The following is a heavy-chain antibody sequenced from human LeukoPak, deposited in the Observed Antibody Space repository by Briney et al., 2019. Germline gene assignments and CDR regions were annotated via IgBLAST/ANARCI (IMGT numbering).Heavy chain of an antibody. CDR1: GFTFSSYA. J-gene: IGHJ3*02. V-gene: IGHV3-23*01. CDR2: ISVSGGST. D-gene: IGHD1-26*01. Sequence: GGSLRLSCAASGFTFSSYAMSWVRQAPGKGLEWVSAISVSGGSTYYADSVKGRFTISRDNSKNTLYLQMNSLRAEDTAVYYCARDSFGVGASGGAFDIWGQGTMVTVSS. CDR3: ARDSFGVGASGGAFDI.